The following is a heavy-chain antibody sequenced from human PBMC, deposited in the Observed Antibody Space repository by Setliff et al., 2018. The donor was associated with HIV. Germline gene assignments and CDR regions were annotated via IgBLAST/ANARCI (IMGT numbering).Heavy chain of an antibody. CDR1: GYTLTTYA. V-gene: IGHV7-4-1*02. Sequence: ASVKVSCKASGYTLTTYAISWVRQAPGQGLEWMGWFNTETGNPMYAQGFRGRFVFSLDTYVSTAFLQINRLKAEDTAKYYCARDNIVITVGRSGRGIGYWGQGTLVTVSS. CDR2: FNTETGNP. D-gene: IGHD5-12*01. CDR3: ARDNIVITVGRSGRGIGY. J-gene: IGHJ4*02.